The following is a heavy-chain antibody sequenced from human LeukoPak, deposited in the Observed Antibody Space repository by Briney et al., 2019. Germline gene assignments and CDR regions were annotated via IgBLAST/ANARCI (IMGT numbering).Heavy chain of an antibody. V-gene: IGHV1-24*01. Sequence: GASVTVSCKVSGYTLTELSMHWVRQAPGKGLEWMGGFDPEDGETIYAQKFQGRVTMTEDTSTDTAYMELSSLRSEDTAVYYCATCSRGGYGRNNWYFDLWGRGTLVTVSS. CDR1: GYTLTELS. CDR3: ATCSRGGYGRNNWYFDL. CDR2: FDPEDGET. D-gene: IGHD3-22*01. J-gene: IGHJ2*01.